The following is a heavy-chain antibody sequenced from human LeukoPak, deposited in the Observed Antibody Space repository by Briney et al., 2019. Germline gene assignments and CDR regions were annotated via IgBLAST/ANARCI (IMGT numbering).Heavy chain of an antibody. CDR3: ARDEGSCDTNRCYEAFDI. V-gene: IGHV4-59*01. D-gene: IGHD3-10*01. CDR1: GVSIGRYY. J-gene: IGHJ3*02. CDR2: IYYTGET. Sequence: SSETLSLTCTVSGVSIGRYYWSWIRQSPGKGLEWVGYIYYTGETSYNPSLKSRITISLDTSTKQFSLKLSSVTAADTAMYYCARDEGSCDTNRCYEAFDIWGQGTMVTVSS.